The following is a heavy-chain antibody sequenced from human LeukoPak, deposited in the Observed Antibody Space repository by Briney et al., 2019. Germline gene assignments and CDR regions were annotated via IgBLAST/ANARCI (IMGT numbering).Heavy chain of an antibody. CDR2: IYHSGRT. Sequence: SETLSLTCTVSGGSISSSSYYWGWIRQPPGKGLEWIGSIYHSGRTFYNPSLKSRVTISVDTSKNQFSLKLSSVTAADTAVYYCARHGNDILTHFDYWGQGTLVTVSS. CDR1: GGSISSSSYY. D-gene: IGHD3-9*01. J-gene: IGHJ4*02. CDR3: ARHGNDILTHFDY. V-gene: IGHV4-39*01.